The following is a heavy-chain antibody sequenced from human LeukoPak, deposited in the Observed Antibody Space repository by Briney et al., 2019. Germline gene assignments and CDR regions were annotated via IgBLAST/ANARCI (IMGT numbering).Heavy chain of an antibody. CDR2: IIPIFGTA. Sequence: VASVKVSCKASGGTFSSYAISWVRQAPGQGLEWMGGIIPIFGTANYAQKFQGRVTITADESTSTAYVELSSLRSEDTAVYYCARQLSARYGSGSYGYWGQGTLVTVSS. V-gene: IGHV1-69*13. CDR3: ARQLSARYGSGSYGY. D-gene: IGHD3-10*01. CDR1: GGTFSSYA. J-gene: IGHJ4*02.